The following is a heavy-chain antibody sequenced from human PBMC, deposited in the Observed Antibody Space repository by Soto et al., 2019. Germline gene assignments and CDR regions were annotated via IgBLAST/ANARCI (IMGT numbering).Heavy chain of an antibody. J-gene: IGHJ4*02. D-gene: IGHD3-10*01. CDR1: GFTLSFYR. Sequence: EVQLVESGGGLVQPGRSLRLSCAASGFTLSFYRMNWVRQVPGKGLEWVANIKQDGTEQYYVDSVKGRFMISRDNAKNSLYLQMNSLKVEDTAVYYCVRAPDYGGYAGAGGYFDSWGQGILVTVSS. CDR2: IKQDGTEQ. CDR3: VRAPDYGGYAGAGGYFDS. V-gene: IGHV3-7*01.